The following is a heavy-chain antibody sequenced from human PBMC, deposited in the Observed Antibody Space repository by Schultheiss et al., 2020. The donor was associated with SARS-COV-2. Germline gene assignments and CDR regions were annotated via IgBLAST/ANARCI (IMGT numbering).Heavy chain of an antibody. V-gene: IGHV3-21*01. CDR3: ARVPWGSYYYFDY. CDR1: GFTFSSYS. Sequence: GGSLRLSCAASGFTFSSYSMNWVRQAPGKGLEWVSSISSSSSYIYYADSVKGRFTISRDNAKNSLYLQMNSLRAEDTAVYYCARVPWGSYYYFDYWGQGTLVTVSS. CDR2: ISSSSSYI. D-gene: IGHD3-16*01. J-gene: IGHJ4*02.